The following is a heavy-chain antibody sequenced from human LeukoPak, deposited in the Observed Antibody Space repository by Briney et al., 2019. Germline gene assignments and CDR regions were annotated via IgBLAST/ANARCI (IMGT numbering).Heavy chain of an antibody. Sequence: SETLSLTCTVSGDSINGYSINSYYWNWIRQPPGKGLEWIGYIYHSGSTYYNPSLKSRVTILVDRSKNQFSLKLSSVTAADTAVYYCARAVGLSPDFDYWGQGTLVTVSS. D-gene: IGHD2-2*01. CDR3: ARAVGLSPDFDY. CDR2: IYHSGST. V-gene: IGHV4-30-2*01. CDR1: GDSINGYSINSYY. J-gene: IGHJ4*02.